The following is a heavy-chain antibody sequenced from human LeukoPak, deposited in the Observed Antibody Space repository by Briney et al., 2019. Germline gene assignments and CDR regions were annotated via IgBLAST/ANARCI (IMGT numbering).Heavy chain of an antibody. J-gene: IGHJ5*01. Sequence: GGSLRLSCAASGFTFSSYAMSWVRQAPGKGPEWVSSISSSSYIYYADSVKGRFTISRDNAKNSLYLQMNSLRAEDTAVYYCARDRESSSWFDYWGQGTLVTVSS. CDR1: GFTFSSYA. CDR3: ARDRESSSWFDY. V-gene: IGHV3-21*01. D-gene: IGHD6-19*01. CDR2: ISSSSYI.